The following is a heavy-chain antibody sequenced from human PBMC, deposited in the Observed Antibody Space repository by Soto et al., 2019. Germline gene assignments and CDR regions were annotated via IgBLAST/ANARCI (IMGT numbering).Heavy chain of an antibody. CDR2: ISIDTDYT. CDR3: ARDAPPLAYYYDPNWFDP. CDR1: GLIFSDYH. V-gene: IGHV3-21*01. D-gene: IGHD3-22*01. Sequence: SCAASGLIFSDYHMDWVRQAPGKGLEWVSSISIDTDYTYYADSVKGRFTISRDNAKNSLYLQMNSLRDEDTAVYYCARDAPPLAYYYDPNWFDPWGQGTLVTVSS. J-gene: IGHJ5*02.